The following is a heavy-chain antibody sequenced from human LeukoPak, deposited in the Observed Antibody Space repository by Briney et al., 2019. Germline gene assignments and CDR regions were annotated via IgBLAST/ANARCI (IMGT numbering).Heavy chain of an antibody. V-gene: IGHV1-3*03. Sequence: ASVTVSCTASGYTFTSYAMHWVRQAPGQRLEWMGWINAGNGNTKYSQEFQGRVTITRDTSASTAYMELSSLRSEDMAVYYCARATYYYDSSGYYRYYFDYWGQGTLVTVSS. CDR1: GYTFTSYA. CDR3: ARATYYYDSSGYYRYYFDY. CDR2: INAGNGNT. J-gene: IGHJ4*02. D-gene: IGHD3-22*01.